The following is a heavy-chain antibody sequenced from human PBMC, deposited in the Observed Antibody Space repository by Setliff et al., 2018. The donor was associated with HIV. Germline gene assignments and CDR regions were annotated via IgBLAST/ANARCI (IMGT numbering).Heavy chain of an antibody. V-gene: IGHV4-61*01. Sequence: PSETLSLTCSVSGGSVSSVNYYWSWIRQPPGKGLEWIGYIHYTGSTTYNPSLKSRVTISVDTSKSQFSLKLNSVTAADTAVYYCARAPTHYFGNNKSSRPDAFDIWGLGTMVTVSS. CDR2: IHYTGST. D-gene: IGHD3-10*01. J-gene: IGHJ3*02. CDR3: ARAPTHYFGNNKSSRPDAFDI. CDR1: GGSVSSVNYY.